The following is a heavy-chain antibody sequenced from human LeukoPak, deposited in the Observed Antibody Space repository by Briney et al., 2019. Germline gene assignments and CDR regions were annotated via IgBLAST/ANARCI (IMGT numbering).Heavy chain of an antibody. CDR3: ARDPSGSSSWVRFDY. Sequence: GGSLRLSCAASGFTFSNYWMNWVRQAPGKGLEWMANIKEDGSKNNYLDSVKGRFTISRDNAKNSLYLQMNSLRVEDRAVYYCARDPSGSSSWVRFDYWGQGTLVTVSS. CDR1: GFTFSNYW. V-gene: IGHV3-7*01. D-gene: IGHD6-13*01. J-gene: IGHJ4*02. CDR2: IKEDGSKN.